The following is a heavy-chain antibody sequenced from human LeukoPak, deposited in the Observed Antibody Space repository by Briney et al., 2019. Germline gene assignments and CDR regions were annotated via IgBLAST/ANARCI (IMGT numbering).Heavy chain of an antibody. CDR1: GDSVSSNSAA. Sequence: SQTLSLTCAISGDSVSSNSAAWNWIRQSPSRGLEWLGRTYYRSKWYNDYAVSVKSRITINPDTSKNQFSLQLNSVTPEDTAVYYCARGFSSWYFRGYYFDYWGQEPWSPSPQ. CDR3: ARGFSSWYFRGYYFDY. D-gene: IGHD6-13*01. V-gene: IGHV6-1*01. J-gene: IGHJ4*01. CDR2: TYYRSKWYN.